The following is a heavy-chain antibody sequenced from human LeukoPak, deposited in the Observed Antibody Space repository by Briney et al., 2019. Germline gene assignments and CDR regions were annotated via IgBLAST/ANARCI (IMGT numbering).Heavy chain of an antibody. J-gene: IGHJ6*03. CDR1: GGTFSSYA. CDR3: ARDKHPYYDFWSGYYLSIGYYYYYMDV. Sequence: SVKVSCKASGGTFSSYAISWVRQAPGQGLEWMGGIIPIFGTANYAQKFQGRVTITTDESTSTAYMELSSLRSEDTAVYYCARDKHPYYDFWSGYYLSIGYYYYYMDVWGKGTTVTVSS. CDR2: IIPIFGTA. V-gene: IGHV1-69*05. D-gene: IGHD3-3*01.